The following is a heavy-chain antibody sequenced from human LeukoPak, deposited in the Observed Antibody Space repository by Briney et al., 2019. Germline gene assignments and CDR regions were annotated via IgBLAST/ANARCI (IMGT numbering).Heavy chain of an antibody. Sequence: GGSLRLSCAASGVTFDDYAMHWVRQVPGKGLEYVSAISSNGGSTYYANSVKGRFTISRDNSKNTLYLQMGSLRAEDMAVYYCARGDYYGSGSGASLWGRGTLVTVSS. CDR3: ARGDYYGSGSGASL. D-gene: IGHD3-10*01. CDR2: ISSNGGST. J-gene: IGHJ2*01. CDR1: GVTFDDYA. V-gene: IGHV3-64*01.